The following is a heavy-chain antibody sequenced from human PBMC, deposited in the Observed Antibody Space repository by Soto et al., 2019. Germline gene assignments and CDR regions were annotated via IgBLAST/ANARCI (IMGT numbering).Heavy chain of an antibody. V-gene: IGHV4-59*01. CDR2: IYYSGST. CDR1: GGSISSYY. D-gene: IGHD4-17*01. Sequence: TLSLTGTVSGGSISSYYWSWIRQPPGKGLEWIGYIYYSGSTNYNPSLKSRVTISVDTSKNQFSLKLSSVTAADTAVYYCARRYGASFDYWGQGTLVTVS. CDR3: ARRYGASFDY. J-gene: IGHJ4*02.